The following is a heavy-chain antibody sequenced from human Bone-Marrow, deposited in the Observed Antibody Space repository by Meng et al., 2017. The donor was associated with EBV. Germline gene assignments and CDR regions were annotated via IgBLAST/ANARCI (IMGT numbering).Heavy chain of an antibody. D-gene: IGHD3-10*01. V-gene: IGHV1-69*01. J-gene: IGHJ4*02. CDR1: GGAFRSDA. CDR3: ASESGRGFTPDY. Sequence: QVVLVECGEEVKKPGSPLKVSGKTSGGAFRSDAISWVRQAPGQGLEWMGGLIPMSDAPHYAQKFQGRVTITADESTSTHYMDLSGLRSEDTAVYYCASESGRGFTPDYWGQGTLVTVSS. CDR2: LIPMSDAP.